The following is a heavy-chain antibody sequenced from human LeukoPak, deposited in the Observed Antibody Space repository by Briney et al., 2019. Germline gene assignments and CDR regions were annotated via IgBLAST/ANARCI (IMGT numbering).Heavy chain of an antibody. CDR2: ISAYNGNT. D-gene: IGHD3-3*01. CDR1: GYSFISYG. V-gene: IGHV1-18*01. J-gene: IGHJ4*02. CDR3: ARDRSRYDFWSGYYDGADY. Sequence: ASVKVSCKASGYSFISYGISWVRQAPGQGLEWMGWISAYNGNTNYAQKLQGRVTMTTDTSTTTAYMELRSLRSDDTAVYYCARDRSRYDFWSGYYDGADYWGQGTLVTVSS.